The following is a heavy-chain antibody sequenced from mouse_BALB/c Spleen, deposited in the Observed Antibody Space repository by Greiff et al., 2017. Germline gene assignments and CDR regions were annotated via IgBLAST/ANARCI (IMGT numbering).Heavy chain of an antibody. V-gene: IGHV5-15*02. D-gene: IGHD1-1*01. J-gene: IGHJ2*01. CDR2: ISNLAYSI. CDR1: GFTFSDYG. CDR3: ARGYYGSSPFDY. Sequence: EVKLVESGGGLVQPGGSRKLSCAASGFTFSDYGMAWVRQAPGEGPEWVAFISNLAYSIYYADTVTGRFTISRENAKNTLYLEMSSLRSEDTAMYYCARGYYGSSPFDYWGQGTTLTVSS.